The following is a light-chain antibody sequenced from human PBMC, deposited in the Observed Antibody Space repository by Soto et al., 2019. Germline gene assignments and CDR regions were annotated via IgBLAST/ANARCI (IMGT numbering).Light chain of an antibody. CDR2: DAP. CDR1: QSVSSY. V-gene: IGKV3-11*01. CDR3: QQRINWPPT. J-gene: IGKJ3*01. Sequence: EIVLTQSPATLSLSPGERATLSCRASQSVSSYLAWYQQKPGQAPRLLIYDAPNRATGIPARFSGSGSGTDFTLTISSLEPEDFAVYYCQQRINWPPTFGPGTKVDIK.